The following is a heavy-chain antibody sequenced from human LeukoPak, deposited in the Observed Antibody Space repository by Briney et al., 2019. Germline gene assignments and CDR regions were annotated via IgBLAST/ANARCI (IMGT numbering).Heavy chain of an antibody. CDR3: ASDGDSSGESWFDP. CDR2: NNPDSGGT. Sequence: ASVKVSCKASGYTFTGYYMHWVRQAPGQGLEWMGWNNPDSGGTNYAQKFQGRVTMTRDTSISTAYMELSRLRSDDTAVYYCASDGDSSGESWFDPWGQGTLVTVSS. J-gene: IGHJ5*02. D-gene: IGHD3-22*01. CDR1: GYTFTGYY. V-gene: IGHV1-2*02.